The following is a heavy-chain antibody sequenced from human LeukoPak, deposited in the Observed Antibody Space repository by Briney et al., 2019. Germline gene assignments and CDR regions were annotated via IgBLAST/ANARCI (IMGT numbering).Heavy chain of an antibody. Sequence: SETLSLTCTVSGGSISSGSYYWSWIRQPAGKGLEWIGRIYTSGSTNYNPSLKSRVTISVDTSKNQFSLKLSSVTAADTAVYYCARGVPAARDAFDIWGQGTMVTVSS. CDR2: IYTSGST. D-gene: IGHD2-2*01. V-gene: IGHV4-61*02. CDR1: GGSISSGSYY. J-gene: IGHJ3*02. CDR3: ARGVPAARDAFDI.